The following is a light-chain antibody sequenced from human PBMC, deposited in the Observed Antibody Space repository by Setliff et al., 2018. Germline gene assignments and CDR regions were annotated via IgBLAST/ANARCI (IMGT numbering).Light chain of an antibody. Sequence: QSVLTQPASVSGSPGQSITISCTGTSSDIGGYNYVSWYQQYPGKAPKLIIYNVNQRPSGVPDRFSGSRSGVTASLTISGLQAEDESDYYCCSYAGNSYVFGTGTKVTVL. CDR3: CSYAGNSYV. CDR2: NVN. CDR1: SSDIGGYNY. V-gene: IGLV2-11*01. J-gene: IGLJ1*01.